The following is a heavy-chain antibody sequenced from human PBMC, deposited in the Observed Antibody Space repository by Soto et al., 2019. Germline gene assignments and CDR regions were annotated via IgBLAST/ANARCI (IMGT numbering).Heavy chain of an antibody. CDR3: ARASTGVTHSGSYNWFDP. Sequence: QVQLQESGPGLLKPSETLSLTCTVSGGSISSNYWSWIRQPPGKGLEWLGYIYYSGSTNYNPSLKRRVTRSVDTPKNQGSRKLSAVTAADTAGYYGARASTGVTHSGSYNWFDPWGQGTLVTVSS. V-gene: IGHV4-59*01. CDR1: GGSISSNY. J-gene: IGHJ5*02. CDR2: IYYSGST. D-gene: IGHD3-10*01.